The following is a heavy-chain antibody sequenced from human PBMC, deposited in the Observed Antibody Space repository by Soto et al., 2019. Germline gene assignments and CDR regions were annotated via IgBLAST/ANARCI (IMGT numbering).Heavy chain of an antibody. Sequence: SETLSLTCTVSGASVSSGAYYWGWVRQRPGRGLEWIGYIYESGYTYYNTSLKSRLTISLDRSNNQFSLGLTSVTAADTAVYFCVRALRHPVLFYLWFAPGGREPLVTVPS. CDR2: IYESGYT. CDR1: GASVSSGAYY. J-gene: IGHJ5*02. CDR3: VRALRHPVLFYLWFAP. D-gene: IGHD3-3*01. V-gene: IGHV4-31*03.